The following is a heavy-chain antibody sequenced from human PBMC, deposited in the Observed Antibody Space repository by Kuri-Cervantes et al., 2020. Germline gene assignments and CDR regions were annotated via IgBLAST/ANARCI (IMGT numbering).Heavy chain of an antibody. D-gene: IGHD2-15*01. J-gene: IGHJ5*02. CDR2: INHSGST. CDR1: GGSFSGYY. Sequence: SETLSLTCAVYGGSFSGYYWSWIRQPPGKGLEWIGEINHSGSTNYNPSLKSRVTISVDTSKNQFSQKLRSVTAADTSVSYCARSYFWYLLPWFPWGQGTLVTVSS. V-gene: IGHV4-34*01. CDR3: ARSYFWYLLPWFP.